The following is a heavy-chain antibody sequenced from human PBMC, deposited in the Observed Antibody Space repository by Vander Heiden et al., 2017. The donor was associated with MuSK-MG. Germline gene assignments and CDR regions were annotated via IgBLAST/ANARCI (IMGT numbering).Heavy chain of an antibody. D-gene: IGHD2-15*01. CDR1: GITFGNDW. V-gene: IGHV3-7*01. Sequence: EGRLVESGGDLVQRGGSLRLSCVASGITFGNDWMHWVRQAPGKGLEWVANIKYDGSEKNYVDSVKGRFAISRDNAKKSLYLQMDSLRGEDTAVYYCASGWWYFDYWGLGTLVTVSS. CDR2: IKYDGSEK. J-gene: IGHJ4*02. CDR3: ASGWWYFDY.